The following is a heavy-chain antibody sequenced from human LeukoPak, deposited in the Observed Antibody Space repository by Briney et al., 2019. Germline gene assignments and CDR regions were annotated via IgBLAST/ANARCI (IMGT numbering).Heavy chain of an antibody. D-gene: IGHD5-18*01. CDR2: IHSGGTT. CDR1: GGSLSPNY. CDR3: ARDSPDGYTREHYYYYMDV. J-gene: IGHJ6*03. V-gene: IGHV4-4*07. Sequence: SETLSLTCTVSGGSLSPNYWTWIRQSAGKGLEWIGRIHSGGTTNYNPSLRSRITMSVDTSKNQFSLKLSSVTAADTAVYYCARDSPDGYTREHYYYYMDVWGKGTTVTVSS.